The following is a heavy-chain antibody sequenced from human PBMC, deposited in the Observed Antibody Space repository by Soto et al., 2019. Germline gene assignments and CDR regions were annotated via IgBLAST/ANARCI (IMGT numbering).Heavy chain of an antibody. J-gene: IGHJ5*02. CDR3: ARVGGLRLNWFDP. Sequence: GGSRRLSGAASGFTFSTYWRHWVGQAPGKGLVWVSRINSDGSSTSYADSAKGRFTISRDNAKNTLYLQMNSLRAEDTAVYYCARVGGLRLNWFDPWGQGTLVTVSS. CDR2: INSDGSST. CDR1: GFTFSTYW. V-gene: IGHV3-74*01. D-gene: IGHD4-17*01.